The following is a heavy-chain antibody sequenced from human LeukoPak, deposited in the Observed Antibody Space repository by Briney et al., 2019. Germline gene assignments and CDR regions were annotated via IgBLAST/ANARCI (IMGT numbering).Heavy chain of an antibody. V-gene: IGHV3-66*01. CDR3: ARDVAAPGGVYFDY. J-gene: IGHJ4*02. D-gene: IGHD3-16*01. CDR1: GFIDSSNS. Sequence: GGSLRLSCASSGFIDSSNSMSWVGQPRGKGLVWVSVIYTGGTTYYADSVKSRFTISRDNSKNTLYLQMNSLRAEDTAVYYCARDVAAPGGVYFDYWGQGTLVTVSS. CDR2: IYTGGTT.